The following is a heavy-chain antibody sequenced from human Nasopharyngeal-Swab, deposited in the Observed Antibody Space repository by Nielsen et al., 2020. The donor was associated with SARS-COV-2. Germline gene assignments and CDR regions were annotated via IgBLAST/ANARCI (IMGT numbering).Heavy chain of an antibody. Sequence: SETLSLTCTVSGGSIRSGSYYWSWIRQPAGKGLEWIGRIYTSGSTNYNPSLKSRVTISVDTSKNQFSLKLSSVTAADTAVYYCASTAMGIGIGSEYYFDYWGQGTLVTVSS. CDR2: IYTSGST. V-gene: IGHV4-61*02. J-gene: IGHJ4*02. D-gene: IGHD5-18*01. CDR1: GGSIRSGSYY. CDR3: ASTAMGIGIGSEYYFDY.